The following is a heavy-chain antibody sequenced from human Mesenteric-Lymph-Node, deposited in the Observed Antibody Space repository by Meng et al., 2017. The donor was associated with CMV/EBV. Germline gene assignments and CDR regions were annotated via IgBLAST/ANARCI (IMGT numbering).Heavy chain of an antibody. CDR3: AKLPKTFYDVLTGYSPACYFDY. V-gene: IGHV3-23*01. Sequence: GESLKISCAASGFTFHTYAMSWVRQAPGKGLEWVSGISVNGQKSYVADSVKGRFTIARDNSKNTLYLQMNSLRAEDTAVYYCAKLPKTFYDVLTGYSPACYFDYWGQGALVTVSS. CDR2: ISVNGQKS. J-gene: IGHJ4*02. D-gene: IGHD3-9*01. CDR1: GFTFHTYA.